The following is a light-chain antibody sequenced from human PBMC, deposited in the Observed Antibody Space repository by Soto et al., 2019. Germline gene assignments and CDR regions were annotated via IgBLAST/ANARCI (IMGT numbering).Light chain of an antibody. CDR2: EVS. J-gene: IGLJ1*01. CDR1: SSDVGGYNL. CDR3: TSYMDSGTLG. V-gene: IGLV2-14*01. Sequence: QSVLTQPASVSGSPGQSITIYCTGASSDVGGYNLVSWYQQYPGKAPKLMIYEVSNRPSGVSNRFSGPKSGNTASLTISGLQAEDEADYHCTSYMDSGTLGFGTGTKVTGL.